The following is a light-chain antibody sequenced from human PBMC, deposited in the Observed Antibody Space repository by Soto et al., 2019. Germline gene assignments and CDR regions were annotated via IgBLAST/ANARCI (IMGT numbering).Light chain of an antibody. CDR1: QNXXNY. V-gene: IGKV1-39*01. CDR2: AAS. CDR3: QQSSSSPPIT. Sequence: DIQLTQSPSXLXASLGXRVTISXRASQNXXNYLHWYQXKSGKAPEALIYAASSLRDGVSSRFSGSGYGTEFTLTINNLQPEDFATYYCQQSSSSPPITFGQGTRLDI. J-gene: IGKJ5*01.